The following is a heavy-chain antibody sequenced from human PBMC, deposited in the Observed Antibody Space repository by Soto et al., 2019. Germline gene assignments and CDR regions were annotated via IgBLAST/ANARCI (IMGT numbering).Heavy chain of an antibody. CDR1: GFTFSSYA. J-gene: IGHJ5*02. CDR2: ISGSGGST. CDR3: AKEGYCTNGVCHNWFDP. D-gene: IGHD2-8*01. V-gene: IGHV3-23*01. Sequence: GGSLRLSCAASGFTFSSYAMSWVRQAPGKGLEWVSAISGSGGSTYYADSVKGRFTISRDNSKNTLYLQMNSLRAEDTAVYYCAKEGYCTNGVCHNWFDPWGQGTLVTVSS.